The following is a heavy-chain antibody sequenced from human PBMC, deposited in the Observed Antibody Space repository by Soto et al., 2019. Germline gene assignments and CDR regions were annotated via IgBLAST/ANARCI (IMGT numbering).Heavy chain of an antibody. V-gene: IGHV1-18*01. Sequence: ASVKVSCKASGYPFSSYGISWGRQAPGQGVEWMGWISGYNGNTKYAQMLQGRVTMTTDTSTNTAYMDLRSLRSDDTAVYYCARDNSWVVPTTDHYYYGMDVWGQGTTVTVSS. D-gene: IGHD5-12*01. CDR1: GYPFSSYG. CDR3: ARDNSWVVPTTDHYYYGMDV. CDR2: ISGYNGNT. J-gene: IGHJ6*02.